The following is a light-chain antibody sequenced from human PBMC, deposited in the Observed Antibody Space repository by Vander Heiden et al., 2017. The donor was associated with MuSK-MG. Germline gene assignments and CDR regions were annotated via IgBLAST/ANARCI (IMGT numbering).Light chain of an antibody. Sequence: YELTQPSSVSVSPGQTARITCSGDVLGRKYARWFQQKPGQAPLLLMYKDSERPSGIPERFSGSSSGTTITLTISGAQVEDEAEYYCYCATDNYLGLFGGGTKLTVL. CDR2: KDS. J-gene: IGLJ2*01. CDR3: YCATDNYLGL. CDR1: VLGRKY. V-gene: IGLV3-27*01.